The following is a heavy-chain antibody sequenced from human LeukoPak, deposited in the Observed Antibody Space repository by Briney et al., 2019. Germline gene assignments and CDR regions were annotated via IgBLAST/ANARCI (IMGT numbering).Heavy chain of an antibody. D-gene: IGHD2/OR15-2a*01. Sequence: SSYEMNWVRQPPGKGLEWIGSIYYSGSTYYNPSLKSRVTISVDKSKNQFSLTLTSVTAADTAVYYCARLTPTTLSLYYYYMDVWGKGTTVTVSS. V-gene: IGHV4-39*07. CDR2: IYYSGST. CDR1: SSYE. J-gene: IGHJ6*03. CDR3: ARLTPTTLSLYYYYMDV.